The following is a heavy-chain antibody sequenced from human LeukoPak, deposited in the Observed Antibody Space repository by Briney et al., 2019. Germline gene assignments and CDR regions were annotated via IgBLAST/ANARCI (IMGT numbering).Heavy chain of an antibody. D-gene: IGHD5-12*01. V-gene: IGHV3-23*01. CDR1: GFTFSSYA. CDR3: AKANSGYDSFDY. Sequence: GGSLRLSCAASGFTFSSYAMSWVRQAPGKGLEWVSAISGSGGSTYYADSVRGRFTISRDNSKNTLYLQMNSLRAEDTAVYYCAKANSGYDSFDYWGQGTLVTVSS. J-gene: IGHJ4*02. CDR2: ISGSGGST.